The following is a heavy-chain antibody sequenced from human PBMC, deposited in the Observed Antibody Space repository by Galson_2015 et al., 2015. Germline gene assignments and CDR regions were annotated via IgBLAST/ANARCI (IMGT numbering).Heavy chain of an antibody. Sequence: SLRLSCAASGFTFSSYTMHWARQAPGKGLQWVALIWYDGSNKNYADSVKGRVIISRDNSKNTLYLQMNSLRAEDTAMYYCARDHCSGGSCYSDFDYWGQGTLVTVSS. J-gene: IGHJ4*02. V-gene: IGHV3-33*01. D-gene: IGHD2-15*01. CDR2: IWYDGSNK. CDR3: ARDHCSGGSCYSDFDY. CDR1: GFTFSSYT.